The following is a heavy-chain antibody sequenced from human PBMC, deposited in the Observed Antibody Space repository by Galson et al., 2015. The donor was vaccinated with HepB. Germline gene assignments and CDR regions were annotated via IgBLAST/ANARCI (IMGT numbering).Heavy chain of an antibody. Sequence: SLRLSCAASGFTFSSYWMHWVRQAPGKGLVWVSRINSDGSSTSYADSVKGRFTISRDNAKNTLYLQMNSLRAEDTAVYYCARENYYDSSGSCVLDYWGQGTLVTVSS. J-gene: IGHJ4*02. CDR3: ARENYYDSSGSCVLDY. CDR1: GFTFSSYW. D-gene: IGHD3-22*01. V-gene: IGHV3-74*01. CDR2: INSDGSST.